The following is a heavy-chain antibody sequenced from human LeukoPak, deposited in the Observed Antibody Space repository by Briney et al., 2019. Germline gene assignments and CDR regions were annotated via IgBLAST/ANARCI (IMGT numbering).Heavy chain of an antibody. CDR1: GFTFSNAW. Sequence: GGSLRLSCAASGFTFSNAWMSWVRQAPGKGLEWVGRLKMRTDGGTTDYAAPVRGRFTISRDNSTSTLFLQMNSLKTEDAAVYYCTTDGSTYCSNGVCYTGGNFDYWGQGTLVTDSS. CDR2: LKMRTDGGTT. V-gene: IGHV3-15*01. D-gene: IGHD2-8*01. CDR3: TTDGSTYCSNGVCYTGGNFDY. J-gene: IGHJ4*02.